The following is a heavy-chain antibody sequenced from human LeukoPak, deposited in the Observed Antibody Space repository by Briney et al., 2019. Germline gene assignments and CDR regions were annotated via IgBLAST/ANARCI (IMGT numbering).Heavy chain of an antibody. J-gene: IGHJ4*02. Sequence: GGSLRLSCAASGFTVSRKYMSWVRQAPGKGVEWVSVIYSGGNTYYADAVKGRFTISRDNSKNTLYLQMNSPRAEDTAVYYCARTGYGYNYFDYWGQGTLVTVSS. CDR1: GFTVSRKY. CDR2: IYSGGNT. D-gene: IGHD5-24*01. CDR3: ARTGYGYNYFDY. V-gene: IGHV3-53*01.